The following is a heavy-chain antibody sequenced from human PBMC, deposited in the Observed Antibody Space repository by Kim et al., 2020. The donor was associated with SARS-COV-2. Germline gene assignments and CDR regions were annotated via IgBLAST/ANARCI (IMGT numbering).Heavy chain of an antibody. V-gene: IGHV5-10-1*01. CDR1: GYSFTSSW. J-gene: IGHJ5*01. D-gene: IGHD5-18*01. CDR2: THPGDSYT. CDR3: SRHYGDSYGYSFNSLAS. Sequence: GESLKISCQASGYSFTSSWISWVRQMPGKGLEWMGRTHPGDSYTNYSPSFQGHVTISADKSTTTAYLQWSSLKSSDTAIFYCSRHYGDSYGYSFNSLASWSRGTLVTVSS.